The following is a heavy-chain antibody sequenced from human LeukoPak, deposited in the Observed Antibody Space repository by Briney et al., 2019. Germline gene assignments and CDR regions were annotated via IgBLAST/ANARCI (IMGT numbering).Heavy chain of an antibody. Sequence: GGSLTLSCAASGFTFSSYSMNWVRQAQGKGLEWVSSISSSSTYADSVKGRFTISRDSAKNSLYLQMNSLRVEDTAVYYCARDYGYEIDYWGQGTLVTVSS. CDR2: ISSSST. D-gene: IGHD5-24*01. V-gene: IGHV3-21*01. CDR1: GFTFSSYS. CDR3: ARDYGYEIDY. J-gene: IGHJ4*02.